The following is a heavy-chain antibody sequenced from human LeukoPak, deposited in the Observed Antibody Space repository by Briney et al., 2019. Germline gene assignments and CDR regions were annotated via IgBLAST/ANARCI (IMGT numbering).Heavy chain of an antibody. CDR1: GFTLSSYG. Sequence: GGSLRLSCAASGFTLSSYGMSWVRQAPGKGLEWVSAISGSGGSTYYADSVKGRFTISRGNSKNTLYLQMNSLRAEDTAVYYCAKDLNELDSSGWYVQKDYFDYWGQGTLVTVSS. V-gene: IGHV3-23*01. D-gene: IGHD6-19*01. CDR3: AKDLNELDSSGWYVQKDYFDY. CDR2: ISGSGGST. J-gene: IGHJ4*02.